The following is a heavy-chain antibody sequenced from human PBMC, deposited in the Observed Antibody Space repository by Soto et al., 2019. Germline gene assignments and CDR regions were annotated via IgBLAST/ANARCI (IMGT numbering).Heavy chain of an antibody. CDR3: ARGRVDTAMARHPNIYGMDV. CDR2: ISAYNGNT. CDR1: GYTFTSYG. Sequence: ASVKVSCKASGYTFTSYGISWVRQAPGQGLEWMGWISAYNGNTNYAQKLQGRVTMTTDTSTSTAYMELRSLRSDDTAVYYCARGRVDTAMARHPNIYGMDVWGQGTTVTVSS. V-gene: IGHV1-18*01. J-gene: IGHJ6*02. D-gene: IGHD5-18*01.